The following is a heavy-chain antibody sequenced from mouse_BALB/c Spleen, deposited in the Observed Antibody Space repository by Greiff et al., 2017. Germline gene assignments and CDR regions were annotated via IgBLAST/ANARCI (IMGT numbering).Heavy chain of an antibody. V-gene: IGHV1-5*01. J-gene: IGHJ2*01. CDR1: GYTFTSYW. CDR3: TRGDDGYCLDD. D-gene: IGHD2-3*01. Sequence: EVQLQQPGSELVRPGASVKLSCKASGYTFTSYWMHWVKQRPGQGLEWIGAIYPGNSDTSYNQKFKGKAKLTAVTSASTAYMELSSLTNEDSAVYYCTRGDDGYCLDDWGQGTTLTVSS. CDR2: IYPGNSDT.